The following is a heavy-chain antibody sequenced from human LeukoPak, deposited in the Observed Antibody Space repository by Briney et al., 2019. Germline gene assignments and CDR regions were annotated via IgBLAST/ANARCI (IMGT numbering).Heavy chain of an antibody. Sequence: GGSLRLSCAASGFTFSSYTMSWVRQAPGKGLEWVSAISGSGGSTYYADSVKGRFTISRDNSKNTLYLQMNSLRAEDTAVYYCAKKGGSSGFYFDHWGQGTLVTVSS. CDR3: AKKGGSSGFYFDH. D-gene: IGHD3-22*01. CDR1: GFTFSSYT. CDR2: ISGSGGST. J-gene: IGHJ4*02. V-gene: IGHV3-23*01.